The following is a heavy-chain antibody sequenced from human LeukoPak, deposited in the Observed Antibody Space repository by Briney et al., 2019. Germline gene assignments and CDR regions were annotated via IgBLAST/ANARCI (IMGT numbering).Heavy chain of an antibody. CDR3: ARDSGSYLAGMDV. CDR1: GVTVSTFG. V-gene: IGHV3-30*03. J-gene: IGHJ6*02. D-gene: IGHD1-26*01. Sequence: PGRSLRLSCAASGVTVSTFGMHWVRQAPGKGLEWVAVISYDGSNEYYGDSVKGRFTISRDNSKNTLYLQMNSLRAEDTAVYYCARDSGSYLAGMDVWGQGTTVTVSS. CDR2: ISYDGSNE.